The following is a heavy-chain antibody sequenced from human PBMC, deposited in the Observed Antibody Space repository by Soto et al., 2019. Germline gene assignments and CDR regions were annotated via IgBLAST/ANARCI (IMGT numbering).Heavy chain of an antibody. J-gene: IGHJ6*02. CDR3: ARLVASETGYGMDV. D-gene: IGHD3-9*01. V-gene: IGHV3-21*06. Sequence: DVQLLESGGGLVKPGGSLRLSCAASGFIFRSHNMNWVRQAPGKGLEWVSSITGSSSYIFYADPVKGRLTISRDNAKNTVYLQMNSLRAEDTGVYYCARLVASETGYGMDVWGQGTTVTVSS. CDR1: GFIFRSHN. CDR2: ITGSSSYI.